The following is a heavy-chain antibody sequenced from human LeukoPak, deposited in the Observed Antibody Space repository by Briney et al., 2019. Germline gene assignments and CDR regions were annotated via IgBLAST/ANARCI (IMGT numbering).Heavy chain of an antibody. Sequence: GGSLRLSCAATGFRFSSYDMHWVRQAPGKGLEWVAAISAEGDIQIYLDSVMGRFTISRDNSKSALYLQMNSLRIEDTGFYYCTRDMIRGVPDYIDYWGQGTLVTVSS. CDR3: TRDMIRGVPDYIDY. J-gene: IGHJ4*02. CDR2: ISAEGDIQ. V-gene: IGHV3-30-3*01. CDR1: GFRFSSYD. D-gene: IGHD3-10*01.